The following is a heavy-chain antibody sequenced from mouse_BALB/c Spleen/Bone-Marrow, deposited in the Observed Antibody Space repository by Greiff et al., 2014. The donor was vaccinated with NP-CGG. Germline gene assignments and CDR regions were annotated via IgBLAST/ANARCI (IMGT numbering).Heavy chain of an antibody. CDR1: GYAFSSSW. CDR3: ARLLGYYFDY. V-gene: IGHV1-82*01. J-gene: IGHJ2*01. Sequence: VQLQQSGPELVKPGASVKVPCKASGYAFSSSWMNWVKQRPGQGLEWIGRIYPGDGDTNYNGKFKGKATLTADKSSSTAYMQLSSLTSVDSAVYFCARLLGYYFDYWGQGTTLTVSS. CDR2: IYPGDGDT. D-gene: IGHD1-1*01.